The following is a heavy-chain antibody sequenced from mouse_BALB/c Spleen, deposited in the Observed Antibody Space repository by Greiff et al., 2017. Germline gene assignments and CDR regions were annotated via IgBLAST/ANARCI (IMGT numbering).Heavy chain of an antibody. V-gene: IGHV1-12*01. Sequence: LQQPGAELVKPGASVKMSCKASGYTFTSYNMHWVKQTPGQGLEWIGAIYPGGGDTSYKQKFKGKATVTADKSSSTAYMQLSSLTSEDSAVYYCARRMDYWGQGTSVTVSS. CDR3: ARRMDY. CDR2: IYPGGGDT. CDR1: GYTFTSYN. J-gene: IGHJ4*01.